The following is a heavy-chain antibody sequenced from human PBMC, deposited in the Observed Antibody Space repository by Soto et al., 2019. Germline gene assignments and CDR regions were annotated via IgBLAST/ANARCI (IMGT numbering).Heavy chain of an antibody. J-gene: IGHJ5*02. CDR1: GLTFSSYA. CDR2: ICVSGGST. V-gene: IGHV3-23*01. D-gene: IGHD2-15*01. Sequence: GGSLRLSCAASGLTFSSYAMNWVRQAPGKGLEWVSAICVSGGSTYYADSVKGRFTISRDNSKNTLYLQMNSLRAEDTAVYFCAKSPSVVLVPSTLGGNNWFDPWGQGTLVTVSS. CDR3: AKSPSVVLVPSTLGGNNWFDP.